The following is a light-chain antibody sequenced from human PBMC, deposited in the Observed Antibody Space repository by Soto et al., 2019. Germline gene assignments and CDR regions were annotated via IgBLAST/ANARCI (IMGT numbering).Light chain of an antibody. CDR2: GAS. J-gene: IGKJ1*01. CDR1: QSVSSNY. V-gene: IGKV3-20*01. CDR3: QQYGTSLPWT. Sequence: EIVLTQSPGTLSLSPGERATLSCRASQSVSSNYLAWYQQKLGQAPRLRIYGASSRATGIPDRFSGSGSGTDFTLTISRLEPEDFAVYYCQQYGTSLPWTFGQGTKVESK.